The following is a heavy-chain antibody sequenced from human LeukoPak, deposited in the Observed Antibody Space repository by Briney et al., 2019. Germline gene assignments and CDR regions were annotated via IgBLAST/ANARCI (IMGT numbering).Heavy chain of an antibody. J-gene: IGHJ6*03. D-gene: IGHD2-2*01. V-gene: IGHV1-69*05. CDR1: GGTFSSYA. CDR3: TRATTVVVPAAPGYYYYMDV. CDR2: IIPIFGTA. Sequence: GASVKVSCKASGGTFSSYAISWVRQAPGQGLEWMGGIIPIFGTANYAQKFQGRVTITTDESTSTAYMELSSLRSEDTAVYYCTRATTVVVPAAPGYYYYMDVWGKGTTVTVSS.